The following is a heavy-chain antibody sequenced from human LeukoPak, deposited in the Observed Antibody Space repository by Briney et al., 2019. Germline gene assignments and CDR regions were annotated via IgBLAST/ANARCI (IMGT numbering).Heavy chain of an antibody. CDR3: AKIPITYYYDSSGYY. D-gene: IGHD3-22*01. V-gene: IGHV3-11*01. CDR1: GFTFSDYY. Sequence: PGGSLRLSCAASGFTFSDYYMSWIRQAPGKGLEWVSYISSSGSTRYYADSVKGRFTISRDNAKNSLYLQMNSLRAEDTAVYYCAKIPITYYYDSSGYYWGQGTLVTVSS. CDR2: ISSSGSTR. J-gene: IGHJ4*02.